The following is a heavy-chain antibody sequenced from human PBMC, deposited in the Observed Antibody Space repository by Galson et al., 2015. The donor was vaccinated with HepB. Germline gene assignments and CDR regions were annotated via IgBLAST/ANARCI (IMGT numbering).Heavy chain of an antibody. CDR3: VRALWFGESYFDH. V-gene: IGHV3-7*03. CDR1: GFTFSGYW. Sequence: SLRLSCATSGFTFSGYWMTWVRQAPGKGLEWVANIKQDGTEEYYVDSVKGRFTISRDNAKNSLFLQMNSLRADDTAFYYCVRALWFGESYFDHWGQGTLVTVSS. D-gene: IGHD3-10*01. CDR2: IKQDGTEE. J-gene: IGHJ4*02.